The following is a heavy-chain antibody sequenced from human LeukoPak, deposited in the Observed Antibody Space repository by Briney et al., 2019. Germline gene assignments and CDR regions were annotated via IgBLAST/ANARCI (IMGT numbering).Heavy chain of an antibody. CDR1: GYTFTSYG. Sequence: ASVKVSCKASGYTFTSYGISWVRQAPGQGIEWMGWISAYNGNTNYAQKLQGRVTMTTDTSTSTAYMELRSPRSDDTAVYYCARVHYYDSGNWFDPWGQGTLVTVSS. D-gene: IGHD3-22*01. CDR2: ISAYNGNT. V-gene: IGHV1-18*01. J-gene: IGHJ5*02. CDR3: ARVHYYDSGNWFDP.